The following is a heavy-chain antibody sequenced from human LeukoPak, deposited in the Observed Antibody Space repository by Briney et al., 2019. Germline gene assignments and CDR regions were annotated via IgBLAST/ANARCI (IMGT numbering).Heavy chain of an antibody. Sequence: GGSLRLSCAVSGFTLRSYDMSRVRQAPGTGLEGVAATSGSGVNSYYADSVRGRFTISRDNSQNTLYLQMDSLRAEDTALYYCAKEYSGYDFDYWGQGTLVTVSS. D-gene: IGHD5-12*01. V-gene: IGHV3-23*01. CDR1: GFTLRSYD. J-gene: IGHJ4*02. CDR2: TSGSGVNS. CDR3: AKEYSGYDFDY.